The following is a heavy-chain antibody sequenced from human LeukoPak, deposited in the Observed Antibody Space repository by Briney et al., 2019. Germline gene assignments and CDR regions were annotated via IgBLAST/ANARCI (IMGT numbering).Heavy chain of an antibody. CDR2: ISHSGTT. V-gene: IGHV4-39*07. D-gene: IGHD3-10*01. CDR3: ARGAECFGDLLCYFDY. CDR1: GGSFSSYIYP. J-gene: IGHJ4*02. Sequence: SETLSLTCTVSGGSFSSYIYPWGWIRQPPGKGLEWIGSISHSGTTYYNPSLKSRVTISVDTSKTQFSLKLSSVTAGDAAVYYCARGAECFGDLLCYFDYWGQGTLVTVSS.